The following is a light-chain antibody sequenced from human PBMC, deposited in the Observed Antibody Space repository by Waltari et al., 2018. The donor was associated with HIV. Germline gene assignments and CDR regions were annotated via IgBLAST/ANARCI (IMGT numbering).Light chain of an antibody. CDR3: STWDFSLSTHV. J-gene: IGLJ1*01. V-gene: IGLV1-36*01. Sequence: QSALTQEASVSGTVGQKVTLSCPGNNNNIGRYAVGWYQQISNGAPKTEMFGNSLPSGIPDRFSGSKSGTTASLTISGLQPEDEADYYCSTWDFSLSTHVFGTGTKVTVL. CDR1: NNNIGRYA. CDR2: GN.